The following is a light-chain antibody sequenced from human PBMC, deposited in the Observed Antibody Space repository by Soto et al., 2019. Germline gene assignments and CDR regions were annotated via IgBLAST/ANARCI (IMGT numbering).Light chain of an antibody. CDR2: DAS. CDR1: QSVDTY. CDR3: QERSNWPPRYT. V-gene: IGKV3-11*01. J-gene: IGKJ2*01. Sequence: EIWLTQSPATLSLSPGERVTLSCRASQSVDTYLAWYQQKTGQAPRLLIYDASNRATGIPARFSGSGSGTDFTLTISSLEPEDCALYYCQERSNWPPRYTFGQGTRLEIK.